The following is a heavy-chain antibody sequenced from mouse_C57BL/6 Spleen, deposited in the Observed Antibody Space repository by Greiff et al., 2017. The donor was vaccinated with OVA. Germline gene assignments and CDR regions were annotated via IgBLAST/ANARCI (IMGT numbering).Heavy chain of an antibody. Sequence: QVQLQQPGAELVKPGASVKLSCKASGYTFTSYWMHWVKQRPGQGLEWIGMIHPNSGSTNYNEKFKSKATLTVDKSSSTAYMQLSSLTSEDSAVYYCAREPGSSPWFAYWGQGTLVTVSA. CDR3: AREPGSSPWFAY. J-gene: IGHJ3*01. V-gene: IGHV1-64*01. CDR2: IHPNSGST. D-gene: IGHD1-1*01. CDR1: GYTFTSYW.